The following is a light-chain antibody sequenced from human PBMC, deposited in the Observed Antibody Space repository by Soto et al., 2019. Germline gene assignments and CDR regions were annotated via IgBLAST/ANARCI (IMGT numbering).Light chain of an antibody. Sequence: SALTQPRSVSGSPGQSVAISCTGTSSDVGGYNYVSWYQQHQQHPGKAPKLMIYDVSKRPSGVPDRFSGSKSGNTASLTISGLQAEDEADYYCYSYEGISYVFGTGTKVTVL. CDR3: YSYEGISYV. V-gene: IGLV2-11*01. CDR1: SSDVGGYNY. CDR2: DVS. J-gene: IGLJ1*01.